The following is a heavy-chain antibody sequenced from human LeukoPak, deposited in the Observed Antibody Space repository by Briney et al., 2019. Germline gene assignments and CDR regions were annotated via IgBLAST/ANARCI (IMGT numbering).Heavy chain of an antibody. Sequence: GGSLRLSCAASGFTFSHYGMHWVRQAPGKGLEWVAYIRYDGNRKNYADSVKGRFTISRDNPKSLLYVQMNMLTAEDTAVYFCAKKNTGSGDRFDYWGQGTLVTVSS. CDR1: GFTFSHYG. D-gene: IGHD2-21*02. CDR3: AKKNTGSGDRFDY. V-gene: IGHV3-30*02. CDR2: IRYDGNRK. J-gene: IGHJ4*02.